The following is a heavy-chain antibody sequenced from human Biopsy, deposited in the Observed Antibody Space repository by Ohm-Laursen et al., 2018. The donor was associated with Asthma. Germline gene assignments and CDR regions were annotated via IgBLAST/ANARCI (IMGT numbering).Heavy chain of an antibody. CDR1: GFSFDDCA. CDR2: ISWNSGNI. V-gene: IGHV3-9*01. CDR3: AKSADYYDSTDYLDF. J-gene: IGHJ4*01. D-gene: IGHD3-22*01. Sequence: SLRLSCIASGFSFDDCAMHWVQQAPGKGLEWVSSISWNSGNIDYADSVKGRFTISRDNAKNSLYLQMQSLRPEDAAFYYCAKSADYYDSTDYLDFWGRGTLVTVSS.